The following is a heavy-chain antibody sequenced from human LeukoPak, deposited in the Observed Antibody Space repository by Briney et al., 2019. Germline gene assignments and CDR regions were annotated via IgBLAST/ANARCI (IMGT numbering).Heavy chain of an antibody. CDR3: ARGRKSGGYFYYMDV. Sequence: ASVKVSCKASGYTFTSYDINWVRQATGQGLEWMGWKNPDSGHTGYAQKFQGRVTITRDTSISTVYMELSSLRSEDTAVYYCARGRKSGGYFYYMDVWGEGTTVTVSS. CDR1: GYTFTSYD. V-gene: IGHV1-8*03. J-gene: IGHJ6*03. D-gene: IGHD1-14*01. CDR2: KNPDSGHT.